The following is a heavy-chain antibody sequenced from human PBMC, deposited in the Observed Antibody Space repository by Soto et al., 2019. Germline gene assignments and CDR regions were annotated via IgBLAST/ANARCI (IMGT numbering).Heavy chain of an antibody. Sequence: QVQLQESGPGLVKPSQTLSLTCTVSGGSISSGGYYWSWIRQHPGKGLEWIGYIYYSGSTYYNPSPKSRVTRAVDTSKNQFSLKLSSVTAADTAVYYCARGESFSSSVSPPHYWGQGTLVTVSS. CDR2: IYYSGST. D-gene: IGHD6-13*01. J-gene: IGHJ4*02. CDR1: GGSISSGGYY. V-gene: IGHV4-31*03. CDR3: ARGESFSSSVSPPHY.